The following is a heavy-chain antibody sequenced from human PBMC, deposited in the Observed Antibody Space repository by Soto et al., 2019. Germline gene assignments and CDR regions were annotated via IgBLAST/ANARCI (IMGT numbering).Heavy chain of an antibody. V-gene: IGHV1-18*01. CDR2: ISAYNGNT. CDR3: ARDHLGYCSSTSCYSIGY. CDR1: GYTFTSYG. Sequence: ASVKVSCKASGYTFTSYGISWVRQAPGQGLEWMGWISAYNGNTNYAQKLQGRVTMTTDTSTSTAYMELRSLRSDDTAVYYCARDHLGYCSSTSCYSIGYWGQGTLVTVSS. D-gene: IGHD2-2*01. J-gene: IGHJ4*02.